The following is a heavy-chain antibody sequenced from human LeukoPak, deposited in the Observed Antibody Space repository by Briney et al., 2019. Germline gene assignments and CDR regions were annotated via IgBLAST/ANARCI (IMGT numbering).Heavy chain of an antibody. V-gene: IGHV3-21*01. Sequence: GGSLRLSCVASGFIFSDYNMNWFRQAPGKGLEWVSSISNGGGYIHYADSMEGRFTISRDNSENTLYLQIHNVRVEDTAIYFCVRGVPKVNQPDYWGQGTLVTVSS. CDR3: VRGVPKVNQPDY. CDR2: ISNGGGYI. CDR1: GFIFSDYN. J-gene: IGHJ4*02. D-gene: IGHD1-14*01.